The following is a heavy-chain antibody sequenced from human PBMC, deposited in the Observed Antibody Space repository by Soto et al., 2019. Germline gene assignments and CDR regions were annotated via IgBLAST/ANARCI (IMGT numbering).Heavy chain of an antibody. CDR1: GYSFTSYW. J-gene: IGHJ3*02. Sequence: GESLKISCKGSGYSFTSYWIGWVRQMPGKGLEWMGIIDPGDSDTRYSPSFQAKVTISADKSISTAYLQWSSLRASDTDMYYCARSPVDVVVPAVGDAVDIWGQGPMVTVSS. V-gene: IGHV5-51*01. D-gene: IGHD2-2*01. CDR2: IDPGDSDT. CDR3: ARSPVDVVVPAVGDAVDI.